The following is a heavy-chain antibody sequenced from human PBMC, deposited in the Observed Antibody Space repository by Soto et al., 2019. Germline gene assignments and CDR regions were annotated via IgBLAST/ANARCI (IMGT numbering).Heavy chain of an antibody. CDR3: ARDRESPEYSSFYYYMDV. V-gene: IGHV1-69*04. J-gene: IGHJ6*03. CDR1: GGTFSSYT. Sequence: ASVKVSCKASGGTFSSYTISWVRQAPGQGLEWMGRIIPILGIANYAQKFQGRVTITADKSTSTAYMELSSLRSEDTAVYYCARDRESPEYSSFYYYMDVWGKGTTVTVSS. D-gene: IGHD6-6*01. CDR2: IIPILGIA.